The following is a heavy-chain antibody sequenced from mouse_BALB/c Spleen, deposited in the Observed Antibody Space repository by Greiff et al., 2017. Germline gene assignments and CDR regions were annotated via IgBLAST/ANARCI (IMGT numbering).Heavy chain of an antibody. CDR2: ISSGGGST. D-gene: IGHD2-14*01. J-gene: IGHJ4*01. CDR1: GFAFSSYD. V-gene: IGHV5-12-1*01. CDR3: ARQGYRYDFDAMDY. Sequence: EVQLVESGGGLVKPGGSLKLSCAASGFAFSSYDMSWVRQTPEKGLEWVAYISSGGGSTYYPDTVKGRFTISRDNAKNTLYLQMSSLKSEDTAMYYCARQGYRYDFDAMDYWGQGTSVTVSA.